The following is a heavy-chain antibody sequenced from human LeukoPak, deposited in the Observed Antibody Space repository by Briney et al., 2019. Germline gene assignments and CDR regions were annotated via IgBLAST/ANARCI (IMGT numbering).Heavy chain of an antibody. CDR3: ARSGNYGDFDH. CDR1: GFIFSDYY. D-gene: IGHD4-17*01. V-gene: IGHV3-11*01. Sequence: GGSLRLSCEASGFIFSDYYMNWIRQAPGKGLEWVSSVSSSGNIIQYADSVKGRFTISRDNAKNALCLQMNSLRVDDTAVYSCARSGNYGDFDHWGQGTLVTVSS. J-gene: IGHJ4*02. CDR2: VSSSGNII.